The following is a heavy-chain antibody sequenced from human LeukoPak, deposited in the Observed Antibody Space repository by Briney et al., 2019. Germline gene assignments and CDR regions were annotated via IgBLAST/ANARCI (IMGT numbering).Heavy chain of an antibody. CDR2: IYYSGST. Sequence: LSLTCTVSGGSISSSSYYWGWIRQPPGKGLEWIESIYYSGSTYYNPSLKSRVTISVDTSKNQFSLKLSSVTAADTAVYYCARDIHVVVVAANYYMDVWGKGTTVTV. CDR1: GGSISSSSYY. J-gene: IGHJ6*03. D-gene: IGHD2-15*01. V-gene: IGHV4-39*07. CDR3: ARDIHVVVVAANYYMDV.